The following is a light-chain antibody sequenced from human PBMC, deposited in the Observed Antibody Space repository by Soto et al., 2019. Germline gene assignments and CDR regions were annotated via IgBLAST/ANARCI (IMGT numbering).Light chain of an antibody. V-gene: IGLV2-14*01. CDR1: SSDVGGYNY. CDR3: QSYDSSLIGSV. J-gene: IGLJ1*01. CDR2: EVS. Sequence: QSVLTQPASVSGSPGQSITISCTGTSSDVGGYNYVSWYQQHPGKAPKLMIYEVSNRPSGVSNRFSGSKSGNTASLTISGLQAEDEADYYCQSYDSSLIGSVFGTGTKVTVL.